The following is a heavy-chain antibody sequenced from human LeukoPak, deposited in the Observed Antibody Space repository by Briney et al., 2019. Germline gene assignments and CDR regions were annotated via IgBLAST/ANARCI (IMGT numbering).Heavy chain of an antibody. J-gene: IGHJ4*02. CDR2: ICDNGGCT. D-gene: IGHD4-17*01. CDR3: AKPPTTVTTRGFDY. CDR1: GFIFSSYA. V-gene: IGHV3-23*01. Sequence: GGSLRLSCAASGFIFSSYAMSWVRQAPGKGLQCVSAICDNGGCTYYADSVKGRFTISRDNSKNTLYLQMSGLRAEDTAIYYCAKPPTTVTTRGFDYWGQGTLVTVSP.